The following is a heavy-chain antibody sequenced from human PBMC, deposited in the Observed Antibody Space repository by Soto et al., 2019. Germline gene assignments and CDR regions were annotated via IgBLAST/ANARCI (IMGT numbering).Heavy chain of an antibody. CDR1: GGSISRYY. Sequence: QVQLQESGPGLVKPSETLSLTCTVSGGSISRYYWSWIRLPPGKGLQWIGNVHYSGSTNYDPSLKTRVTMSVDTSKSQIALQLTYVTAADTAVYYCARPPSTCWTGAFVVWGQGTMVTVSS. V-gene: IGHV4-59*08. CDR2: VHYSGST. CDR3: ARPPSTCWTGAFVV. D-gene: IGHD2-2*01. J-gene: IGHJ3*01.